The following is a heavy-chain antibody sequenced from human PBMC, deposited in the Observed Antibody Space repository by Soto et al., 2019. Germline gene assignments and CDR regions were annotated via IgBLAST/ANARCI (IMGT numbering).Heavy chain of an antibody. D-gene: IGHD3-22*01. V-gene: IGHV4-34*01. Sequence: SETLSLTCAVYGGSFSGYYWSWIRQPPGKGLEWIGEINHSGRTNYNPSLKSRVTISVDTSKNQFSLKLSSVTAADTAVYYCARARSDDSSGYYFDYWGQGTLVTVSS. J-gene: IGHJ4*02. CDR1: GGSFSGYY. CDR2: INHSGRT. CDR3: ARARSDDSSGYYFDY.